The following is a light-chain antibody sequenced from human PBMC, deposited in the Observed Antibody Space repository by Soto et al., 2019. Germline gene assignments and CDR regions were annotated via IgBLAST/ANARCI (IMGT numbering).Light chain of an antibody. CDR1: QTISNY. Sequence: DIQMTQSPSTLSASVGDRVTITCRASQTISNYLTWYQQRPGKAPKLLIYRSSILQNGVPSRFSGRGSGTEFPLTISSLQPDDFATYYCHQYYSYATFGHGTRV. CDR2: RSS. CDR3: HQYYSYAT. J-gene: IGKJ1*01. V-gene: IGKV1-5*03.